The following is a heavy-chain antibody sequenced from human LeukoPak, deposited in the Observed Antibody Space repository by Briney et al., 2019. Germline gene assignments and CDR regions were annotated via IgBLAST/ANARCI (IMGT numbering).Heavy chain of an antibody. V-gene: IGHV3-7*01. Sequence: GGSLRLSCAASGFTFSSYAMSWVRQAPGKGLEWVANIKQDGSEKYYVDSVKGRFTISRDNAKNSLYLQMNSLRAEDTAVYYCAVRPGYCTSTSCFIWGQGTLVTVSS. CDR2: IKQDGSEK. CDR1: GFTFSSYA. J-gene: IGHJ4*02. CDR3: AVRPGYCTSTSCFI. D-gene: IGHD2-2*01.